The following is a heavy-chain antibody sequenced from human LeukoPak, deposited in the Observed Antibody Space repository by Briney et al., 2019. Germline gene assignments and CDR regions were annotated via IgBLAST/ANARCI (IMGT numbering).Heavy chain of an antibody. V-gene: IGHV4-61*02. J-gene: IGHJ3*02. CDR1: GGSISGSSYY. CDR3: AKDQALGYGWPTVLAIDI. CDR2: VYKTGST. D-gene: IGHD6-19*01. Sequence: PSQTLSLTCIVSGGSISGSSYYWSWIRQPAGKGLEWIGRVYKTGSTNYNPSFRSRVTMSVDTSKNQFSLNLTSVTAADTAVYYCAKDQALGYGWPTVLAIDIWGQGTMVTVSS.